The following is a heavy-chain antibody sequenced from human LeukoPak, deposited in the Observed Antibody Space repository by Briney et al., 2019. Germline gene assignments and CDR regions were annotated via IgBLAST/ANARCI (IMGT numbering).Heavy chain of an antibody. Sequence: PSETLSLTCAANGGSFSGYCWSGIRQPPGKGLKWIGEINHSGSTNYNPSLKSRVTISVDTSKNQFSLKLSSVTAADTAVYYCARFDYDILTGDDAFDIWGQATMVTVSS. CDR3: ARFDYDILTGDDAFDI. D-gene: IGHD3-9*01. CDR2: INHSGST. CDR1: GGSFSGYC. J-gene: IGHJ3*02. V-gene: IGHV4-34*01.